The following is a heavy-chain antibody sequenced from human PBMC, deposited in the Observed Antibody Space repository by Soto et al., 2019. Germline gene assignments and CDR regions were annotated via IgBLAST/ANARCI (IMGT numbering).Heavy chain of an antibody. D-gene: IGHD1-20*01. CDR1: RYTFTAYF. Sequence: GASVKVSCRSSRYTFTAYFIHWVRQAPGQGLEWMGWMNSNNGDTFYAQKFQGRLTMTRDTSINTAYMELSRLRSDDTAVYYCARESYNRNYDYWGQGSLVTVSS. CDR2: MNSNNGDT. V-gene: IGHV1-2*02. J-gene: IGHJ4*02. CDR3: ARESYNRNYDY.